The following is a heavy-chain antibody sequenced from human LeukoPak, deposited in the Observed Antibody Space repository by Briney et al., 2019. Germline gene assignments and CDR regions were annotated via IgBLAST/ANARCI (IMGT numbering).Heavy chain of an antibody. D-gene: IGHD4-23*01. J-gene: IGHJ6*03. CDR1: GGSISSSSYY. CDR2: SYYTGSS. CDR3: ARLHYGGNYGYYFYYMDV. V-gene: IGHV4-39*01. Sequence: SETLSLTCTVSGGSISSSSYYWGWIRPPPGQGLVWIGSSYYTGSSYYNPSLKSRTTISVDTSTNQFSLKLSSVTAADTAVYYCARLHYGGNYGYYFYYMDVWGKGTTVTISS.